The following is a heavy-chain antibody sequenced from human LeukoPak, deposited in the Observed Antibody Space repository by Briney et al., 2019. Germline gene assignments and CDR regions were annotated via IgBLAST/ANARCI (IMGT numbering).Heavy chain of an antibody. Sequence: GESLKISCKGSGYNFTNYWIGWVRQMPGKGLEWMGIIYPGDSDTRYSPSFQGQVTISADKSISTAYLQWSSLKASDTAVYYCARRGDREWFDPWGQGTLVTVSS. V-gene: IGHV5-51*01. J-gene: IGHJ5*02. CDR1: GYNFTNYW. CDR2: IYPGDSDT. D-gene: IGHD4-17*01. CDR3: ARRGDREWFDP.